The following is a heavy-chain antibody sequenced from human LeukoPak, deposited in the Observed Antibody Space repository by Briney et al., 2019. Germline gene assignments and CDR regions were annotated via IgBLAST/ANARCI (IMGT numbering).Heavy chain of an antibody. CDR2: IYKTGGT. Sequence: SETLSLTCIVSGDSITSGGYYWSWIRQRPGEGLEWIGYIYKTGGTYYNPSLKSRVTMSVDTSRNQFSLKVSSVTAADTAVYYCARDVLRWGQGTLVTVSS. CDR3: ARDVLR. V-gene: IGHV4-31*03. J-gene: IGHJ4*02. CDR1: GDSITSGGYY.